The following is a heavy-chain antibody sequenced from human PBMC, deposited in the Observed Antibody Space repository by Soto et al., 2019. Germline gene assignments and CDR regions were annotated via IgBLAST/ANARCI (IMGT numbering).Heavy chain of an antibody. J-gene: IGHJ4*02. CDR2: ISYDGSNK. CDR1: GFTFSSYG. D-gene: IGHD3-22*01. V-gene: IGHV3-30*18. CDR3: AKDFLRDYYDSSGYLH. Sequence: GGSLRLSCAASGFTFSSYGMHWVRQAPGKGLEWVAVISYDGSNKYYADSVKGRFTISRDNSKNTLYLQMNSLIAEDTAVYFCAKDFLRDYYDSSGYLHWGQGTLVTVSS.